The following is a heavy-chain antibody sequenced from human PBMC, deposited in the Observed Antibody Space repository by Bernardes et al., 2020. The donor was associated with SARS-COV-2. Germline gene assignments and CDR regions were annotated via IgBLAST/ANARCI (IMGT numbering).Heavy chain of an antibody. Sequence: GGSLRLPCTASGFIFSNSYMNWVRQAPGRGLEWVASISNSGNYIFYADSVKGRFTLSRDNAKNSVYLQMNGLRAEDTGIYYCARRDYRLDYWGQGALVTVS. CDR1: GFIFSNSY. CDR2: ISNSGNYI. D-gene: IGHD2-21*01. V-gene: IGHV3-21*04. J-gene: IGHJ4*02. CDR3: ARRDYRLDY.